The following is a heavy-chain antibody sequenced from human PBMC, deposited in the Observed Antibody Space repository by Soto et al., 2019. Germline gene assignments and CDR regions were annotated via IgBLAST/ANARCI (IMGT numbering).Heavy chain of an antibody. V-gene: IGHV3-13*01. Sequence: WGSLLLSCESSVFTFSGFDMHWVRQPTGKGLEWVSSIGTAGDTYYAVSVKGRFTISRDNAKNSLSLQMNSLRAGDMAVYFCAKSQEIGTHFFDSWGQGTKVTVSS. CDR3: AKSQEIGTHFFDS. CDR2: IGTAGDT. CDR1: VFTFSGFD. D-gene: IGHD6-13*01. J-gene: IGHJ4*02.